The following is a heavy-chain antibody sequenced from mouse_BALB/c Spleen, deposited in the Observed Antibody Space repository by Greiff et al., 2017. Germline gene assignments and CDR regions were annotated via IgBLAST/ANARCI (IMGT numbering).Heavy chain of an antibody. V-gene: IGHV2-2*02. CDR2: IWSGGST. J-gene: IGHJ3*01. Sequence: QVQLQQSGPGLVQPSQSLSITCTVSGFSLTSYGVHWVRQSPGKGLEWLGVIWSGGSTDYNAAFISRLSISKDNSKSQVFFKMNSLQANDTAIYYCASIYYDYEEFAYWGQGTLVTVSA. CDR3: ASIYYDYEEFAY. CDR1: GFSLTSYG. D-gene: IGHD2-4*01.